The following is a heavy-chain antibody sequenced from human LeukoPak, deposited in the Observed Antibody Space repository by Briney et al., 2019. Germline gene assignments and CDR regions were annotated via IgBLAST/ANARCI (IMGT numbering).Heavy chain of an antibody. CDR2: ISSDGSST. V-gene: IGHV3-74*01. CDR1: GFTFSTYW. Sequence: QPGGSLRLPCAASGFTFSTYWMHWVRQAPGKGLVWLSRISSDGSSTNYADSVEGRFTISRDNAKNTLYLQMNSLRAEDTAVYYCARDYGEGGYYFDYWGQGTLVTVSS. D-gene: IGHD4-17*01. J-gene: IGHJ4*02. CDR3: ARDYGEGGYYFDY.